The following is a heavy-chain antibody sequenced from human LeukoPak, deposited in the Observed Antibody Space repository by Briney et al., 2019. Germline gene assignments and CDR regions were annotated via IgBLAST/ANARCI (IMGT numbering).Heavy chain of an antibody. V-gene: IGHV3-11*01. CDR1: GFTFSDYY. Sequence: GGSLRLSCAASGFTFSDYYMSWIRQAPGAGLEWVSYISNRGVNTYYADSVKGRFTISRDNARNSLFLLMDNLRAEDTAVYYCARPNLGHDYWGQGTLVTVSS. CDR2: ISNRGVNT. CDR3: ARPNLGHDY. D-gene: IGHD3-16*01. J-gene: IGHJ4*02.